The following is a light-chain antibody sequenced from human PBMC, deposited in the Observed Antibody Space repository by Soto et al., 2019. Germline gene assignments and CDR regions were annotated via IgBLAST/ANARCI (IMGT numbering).Light chain of an antibody. CDR1: QSVLYSSNNKNY. CDR2: WAS. V-gene: IGKV4-1*01. CDR3: QQYYSTPLT. Sequence: DIVMTQSPDSLAVSLGERATINCKSSQSVLYSSNNKNYLAWYQQKPGQPPKLLIYWASTRESGVPDRFSGSGSGTDFTLTISSLQDEDVAVYYCQQYYSTPLTFGGGTKADIK. J-gene: IGKJ4*01.